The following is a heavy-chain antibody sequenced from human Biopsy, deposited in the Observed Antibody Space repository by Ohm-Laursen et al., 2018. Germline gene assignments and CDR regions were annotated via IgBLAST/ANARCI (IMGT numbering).Heavy chain of an antibody. J-gene: IGHJ4*02. Sequence: SETLSLTCRVSGGSISSSYWSWIRQPPGKGPEWIGYISYSGSTSYNPSLKSRVTISADTSKNQLSLTLSSLTAADTAVYFCAKQWSYYESFTQHYRGDFDYWGQGTLVIVSS. CDR3: AKQWSYYESFTQHYRGDFDY. D-gene: IGHD3-16*01. V-gene: IGHV4-59*08. CDR1: GGSISSSY. CDR2: ISYSGST.